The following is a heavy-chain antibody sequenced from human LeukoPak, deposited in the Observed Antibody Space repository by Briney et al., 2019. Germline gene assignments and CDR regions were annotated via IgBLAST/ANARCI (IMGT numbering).Heavy chain of an antibody. D-gene: IGHD2-8*01. CDR1: GYTFTSYA. V-gene: IGHV7-4-1*02. Sequence: GASVKVSCKASGYTFTSYAMNWVRQAPGQGLEWMGWINTNTGNPTYAQGFTGRFVFSLDTSVSTAYLQISSLKAEDTAVYYCAGVYSRVLMVYAIQPGWFDPWGQGTLVTVSS. CDR3: AGVYSRVLMVYAIQPGWFDP. J-gene: IGHJ5*02. CDR2: INTNTGNP.